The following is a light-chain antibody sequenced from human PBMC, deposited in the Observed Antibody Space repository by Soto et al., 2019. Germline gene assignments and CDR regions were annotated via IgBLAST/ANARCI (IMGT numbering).Light chain of an antibody. CDR1: QDIRNS. V-gene: IGKV1-33*01. CDR3: QQYDYLVT. CDR2: DAS. J-gene: IGKJ5*01. Sequence: DIQMTQSPSSLSASVGDRVTITCQASQDIRNSLNWYQQKPGRAPKLLIYDASNVETGVPSRFSGTGSGTHFSFSISSLQPKDFATYYCQQYDYLVTFGQGTRLEIK.